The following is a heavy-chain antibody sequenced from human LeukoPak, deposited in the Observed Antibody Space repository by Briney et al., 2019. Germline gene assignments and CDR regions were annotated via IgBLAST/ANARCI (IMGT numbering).Heavy chain of an antibody. Sequence: GRSLRLSCAASGFTFSSYGMHWVRQAPGKGLEWGAVIWYDGSNKYYADSVKGRFTISRDNSKNTLYLQMNSLRAEGTAVYYCARAPTYCSSTSCYLDYWGQGTLVTVSS. D-gene: IGHD2-2*01. V-gene: IGHV3-33*01. CDR1: GFTFSSYG. J-gene: IGHJ4*02. CDR2: IWYDGSNK. CDR3: ARAPTYCSSTSCYLDY.